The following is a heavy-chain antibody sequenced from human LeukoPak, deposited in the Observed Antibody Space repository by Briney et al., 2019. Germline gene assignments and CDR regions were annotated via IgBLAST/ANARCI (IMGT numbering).Heavy chain of an antibody. CDR3: ARGLGGYYDSSGYYYDDAFDI. CDR1: GGSFSGYY. Sequence: SETLSLTCAVYGGSFSGYYWSWIRQPPGKGLEWIGEINHSGSTNYNPSLKSRVTISVGTSKNQFSLKLSSVTAADTAVYYCARGLGGYYDSSGYYYDDAFDIWGQGTMVTVSS. D-gene: IGHD3-22*01. CDR2: INHSGST. V-gene: IGHV4-34*01. J-gene: IGHJ3*02.